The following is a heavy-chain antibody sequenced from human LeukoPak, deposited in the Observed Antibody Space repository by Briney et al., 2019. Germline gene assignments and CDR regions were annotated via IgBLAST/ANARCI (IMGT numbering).Heavy chain of an antibody. CDR1: GFTFSSYS. Sequence: PGGSLRLSCAASGFTFSSYSMNWVRQAPGKGLEWIGEINHSGSTNSNPSLKSRVTISVDTSKNQFSLKLTSVTAADTAVYYCARHLVRQWLWLSAFDIWGQGTTVTVSS. CDR2: INHSGST. D-gene: IGHD6-19*01. J-gene: IGHJ3*02. CDR3: ARHLVRQWLWLSAFDI. V-gene: IGHV4-34*01.